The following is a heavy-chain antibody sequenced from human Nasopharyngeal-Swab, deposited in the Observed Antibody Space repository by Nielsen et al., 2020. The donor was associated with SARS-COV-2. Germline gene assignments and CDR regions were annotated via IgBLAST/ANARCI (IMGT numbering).Heavy chain of an antibody. CDR1: RYSFTSYW. CDR3: ARQACRVSMVRGVMYFDY. Sequence: ESLKISCKGSRYSFTSYWIGWVRQMPGKGLEWMGIIYPGDSDTRYSPSFQGQVTISADKSISTAYLQWSSLKASDTAMYYCARQACRVSMVRGVMYFDYWGQGTLVTVSS. J-gene: IGHJ4*02. CDR2: IYPGDSDT. D-gene: IGHD3-10*01. V-gene: IGHV5-51*01.